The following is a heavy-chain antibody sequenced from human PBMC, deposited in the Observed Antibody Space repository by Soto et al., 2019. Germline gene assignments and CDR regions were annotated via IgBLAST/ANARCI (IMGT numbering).Heavy chain of an antibody. J-gene: IGHJ6*04. CDR2: ISGSGGST. CDR3: AKVRAHLTYIVVVPAAMLPAHV. D-gene: IGHD2-2*01. V-gene: IGHV3-23*01. Sequence: PGGSLRLSCAASGFTFSSYAMSWVRQAPGKGLEWVSAISGSGGSTYYADSVKGRFTISRDNSKNTLYLQMNSLRAEDTAVYYCAKVRAHLTYIVVVPAAMLPAHVWGKGTTVTVSS. CDR1: GFTFSSYA.